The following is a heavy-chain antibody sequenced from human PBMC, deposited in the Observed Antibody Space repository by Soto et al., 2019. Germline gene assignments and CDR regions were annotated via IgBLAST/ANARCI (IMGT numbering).Heavy chain of an antibody. V-gene: IGHV1-69*13. Sequence: ASVRVSCKASGGTFSSYAISWVRPAPGQGLEWMGGIIPIFGTANYAQKFQGRVTITADESTSTAYMELSSLRSEDTAVYYCARARVDYYDSSGYYGQDFDYWGQGTLVTVS. D-gene: IGHD3-22*01. CDR2: IIPIFGTA. CDR3: ARARVDYYDSSGYYGQDFDY. CDR1: GGTFSSYA. J-gene: IGHJ4*02.